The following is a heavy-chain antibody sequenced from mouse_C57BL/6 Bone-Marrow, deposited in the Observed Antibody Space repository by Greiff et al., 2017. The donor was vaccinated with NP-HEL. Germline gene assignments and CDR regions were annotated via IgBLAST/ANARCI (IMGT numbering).Heavy chain of an antibody. V-gene: IGHV14-4*01. CDR1: GFNIKDDY. J-gene: IGHJ3*01. Sequence: EVKLQESGAELVRPGASVKLSCTASGFNIKDDYMHWVKQRPEQGLEWIGWIGPENGDTAYASEFHGNATITAATSSNTAYLQLSSLTSEDTAVYYCTTLGLLWLRGPWFAYWGQGTLVTVSA. CDR3: TTLGLLWLRGPWFAY. D-gene: IGHD2-2*01. CDR2: IGPENGDT.